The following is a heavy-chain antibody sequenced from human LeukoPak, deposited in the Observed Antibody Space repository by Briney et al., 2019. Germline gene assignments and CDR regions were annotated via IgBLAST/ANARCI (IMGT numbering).Heavy chain of an antibody. Sequence: GGTLRLSCAASGFTFSSYAMSWVRQAPGKGLEWVSGISGSDGSTYYADSVKGRFTISRDNSKNTLYLQMNSLRAEDTAVYYCARAGSIRFDYWGQGTLVTVSS. D-gene: IGHD1-26*01. J-gene: IGHJ4*02. CDR1: GFTFSSYA. V-gene: IGHV3-23*01. CDR3: ARAGSIRFDY. CDR2: ISGSDGST.